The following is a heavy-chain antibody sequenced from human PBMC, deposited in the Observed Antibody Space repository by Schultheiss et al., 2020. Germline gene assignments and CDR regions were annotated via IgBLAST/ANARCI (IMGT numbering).Heavy chain of an antibody. J-gene: IGHJ4*02. CDR3: ARGNWGWPYYFDY. CDR2: INPNSGGT. Sequence: ASVKVSCKASGYTFTSYDINWVRQAPGQGLEWMGWINPNSGGTNYAQKFQGRVTMTRDTSISTAYMELSSLRSEDTAVYYCARGNWGWPYYFDYWGQGTLVTVSS. V-gene: IGHV1-2*02. CDR1: GYTFTSYD. D-gene: IGHD7-27*01.